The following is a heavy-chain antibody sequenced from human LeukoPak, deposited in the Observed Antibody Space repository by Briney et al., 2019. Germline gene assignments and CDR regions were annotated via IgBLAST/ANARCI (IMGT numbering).Heavy chain of an antibody. J-gene: IGHJ4*02. CDR3: ARDGDVSGYSD. V-gene: IGHV3-7*01. CDR2: IKEDGSEK. CDR1: GFTLSSYW. D-gene: IGHD3-22*01. Sequence: GGSLRLSCAASGFTLSSYWMSWVRQAPGKGLEWVANIKEDGSEKYYVDSVKGRFAISRDNAKNSLYLQMNSLRAEDTAVYYCARDGDVSGYSDWGQGTLVTVSS.